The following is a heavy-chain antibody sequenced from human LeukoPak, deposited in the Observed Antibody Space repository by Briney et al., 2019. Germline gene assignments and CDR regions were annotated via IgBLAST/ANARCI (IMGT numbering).Heavy chain of an antibody. J-gene: IGHJ4*02. D-gene: IGHD5-18*01. Sequence: GGSLRLSCAASGFTFSTYWMTWVRQAPGKGLEWVSAISGSGGSTYYADSVKGRFTISRDNSKNTLYLQMNSLRAEDTAVYYCAKAVDTAIFGSSREDYWGQGTLVTVSS. CDR3: AKAVDTAIFGSSREDY. CDR2: ISGSGGST. V-gene: IGHV3-23*01. CDR1: GFTFSTYW.